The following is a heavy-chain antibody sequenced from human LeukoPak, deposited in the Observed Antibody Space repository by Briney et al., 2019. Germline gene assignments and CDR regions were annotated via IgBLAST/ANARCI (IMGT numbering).Heavy chain of an antibody. Sequence: GGSLRLSCAASGFTFSSYAMSWVRQAPGKGLEWVSGISASGGRIYYADFVKGRFTISRDNSKNTLYLQMNSLRAEDTAVYYCAKDRPSIEGYFDSWGQGTLVTVSS. J-gene: IGHJ4*02. V-gene: IGHV3-23*01. CDR3: AKDRPSIEGYFDS. CDR1: GFTFSSYA. CDR2: ISASGGRI.